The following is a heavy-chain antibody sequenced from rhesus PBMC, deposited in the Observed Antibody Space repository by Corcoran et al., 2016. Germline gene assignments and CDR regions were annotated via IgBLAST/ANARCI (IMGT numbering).Heavy chain of an antibody. CDR1: GYSFTSSW. CDR2: IYPGDSDT. D-gene: IGHD5-36*02. Sequence: EVQLVQSGAEVKRPGESLRISCKTSGYSFTSSWISWVRQMPGKGLEWMGSIYPGDSDTRYSPSFQGQVTISADKSISTTYLQWSSLKASDTATDYCAKEGYGDSSGYAHWDQGVLVTVSS. J-gene: IGHJ4*01. CDR3: AKEGYGDSSGYAH. V-gene: IGHV5S1*01.